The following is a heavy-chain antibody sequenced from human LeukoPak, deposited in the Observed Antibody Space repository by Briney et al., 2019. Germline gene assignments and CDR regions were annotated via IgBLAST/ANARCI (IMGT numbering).Heavy chain of an antibody. CDR1: GFTFSSYS. CDR3: ARDLLYCSSTSCYLDY. D-gene: IGHD2-2*01. J-gene: IGHJ4*02. Sequence: PGGSLRLSCAASGFTFSSYSMNWVRQAPGKGLEWVSSISSSSSYIYYADSVKGRFTISRDNAKNSLYLQTNSLRAEDTAVYYCARDLLYCSSTSCYLDYWGQGTLVTVSS. CDR2: ISSSSSYI. V-gene: IGHV3-21*01.